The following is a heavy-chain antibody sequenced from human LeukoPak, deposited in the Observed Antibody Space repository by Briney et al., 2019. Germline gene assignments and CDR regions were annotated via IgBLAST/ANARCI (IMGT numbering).Heavy chain of an antibody. Sequence: SETLSLTCTVSGGSLSSYYWTWMRQPPGKGLEWIGYIYGNGSPNYNPSLKSRVTISLDTSKNQFSLMLNSVTLADTAMCFCARDGGRRGWFDPWGQGTLVTVSS. CDR1: GGSLSSYY. CDR2: IYGNGSP. V-gene: IGHV4-59*01. J-gene: IGHJ5*02. CDR3: ARDGGRRGWFDP.